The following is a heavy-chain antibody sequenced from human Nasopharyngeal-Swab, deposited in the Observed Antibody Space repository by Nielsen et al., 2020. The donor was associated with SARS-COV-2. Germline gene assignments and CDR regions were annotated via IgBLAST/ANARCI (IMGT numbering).Heavy chain of an antibody. CDR1: GFTFSSYS. V-gene: IGHV3-21*04. D-gene: IGHD6-13*01. CDR2: VSGSSYFT. CDR3: VREYSSSWYLDS. J-gene: IGHJ4*02. Sequence: GESLKISCEASGFTFSSYSLNWVRQAPGKGLEWVSFVSGSSYFTHYADSVKGRFTISRDNAQNSLHLQIDALRADDSAVYYCVREYSSSWYLDSWGQGTLVTVSS.